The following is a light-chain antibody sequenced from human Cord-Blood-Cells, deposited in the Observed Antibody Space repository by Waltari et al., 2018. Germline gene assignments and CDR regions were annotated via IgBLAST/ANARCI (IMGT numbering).Light chain of an antibody. CDR3: SSYAGSNNLV. CDR1: SSDVGGYNY. Sequence: SALTQPPSPSRSPGQSVTISCPGTSSDVGGYNYVSWYQQHPGKAPKPMIYEVSKRPSGVPDRFSGSKSGNTASLTVSGLQAEDEADYYCSSYAGSNNLVFGGGTKLTVL. CDR2: EVS. V-gene: IGLV2-8*01. J-gene: IGLJ3*02.